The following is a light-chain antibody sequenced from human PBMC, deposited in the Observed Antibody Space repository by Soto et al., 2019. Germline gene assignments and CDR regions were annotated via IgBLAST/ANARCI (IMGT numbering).Light chain of an antibody. Sequence: DIQMTQSPSSLSASVGDRVTITCRASQDISRDLGWYQQKPGKAPKRLIYAASSLQSGVPSRFSGSGSGTEFTLTISSLQPEDFATYYCLQHNNYPRTFGQGTKVEIK. CDR3: LQHNNYPRT. CDR2: AAS. V-gene: IGKV1-17*01. J-gene: IGKJ1*01. CDR1: QDISRD.